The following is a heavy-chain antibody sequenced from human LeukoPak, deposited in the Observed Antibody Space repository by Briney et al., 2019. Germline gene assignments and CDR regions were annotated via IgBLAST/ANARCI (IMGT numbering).Heavy chain of an antibody. CDR3: ARAPLGGYYFSHG. V-gene: IGHV1-8*03. D-gene: IGHD3-3*01. Sequence: ASVKVSCEASGYTFTSYDINWVRQATGQGLEWMGWMNPNSGNTGYAQKFQGRVTITRNTSISTAYMELSSLRSEDTAVYYCARAPLGGYYFSHGWGQGTLVTVSS. J-gene: IGHJ4*02. CDR1: GYTFTSYD. CDR2: MNPNSGNT.